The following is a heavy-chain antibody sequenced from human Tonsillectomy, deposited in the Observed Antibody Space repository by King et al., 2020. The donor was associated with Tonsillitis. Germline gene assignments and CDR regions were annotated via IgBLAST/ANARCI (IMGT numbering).Heavy chain of an antibody. CDR3: ARMELGAYYFDY. J-gene: IGHJ4*02. D-gene: IGHD1-26*01. V-gene: IGHV5-10-1*03. CDR2: IDPSDSYT. CDR1: GYSFTSYW. Sequence: QLVQSGAEVKKPGESLRISCKGSGYSFTSYWISWVRQMPGKGLEWMGRIDPSDSYTDYSPSFQGHITISTDKSISTAYLQWSRLKASDTAMYYCARMELGAYYFDYWGQGTLVTVSS.